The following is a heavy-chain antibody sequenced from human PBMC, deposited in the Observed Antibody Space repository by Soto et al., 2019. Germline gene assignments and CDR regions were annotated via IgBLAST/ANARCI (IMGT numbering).Heavy chain of an antibody. V-gene: IGHV4-59*01. Sequence: SETLSLTCTVSGGSISSYYWSWIRQPPGKGLEWIGYIYYSGSTNYNPSLKSRVTISVDTSKNQFSLKLSSVTAADTAVYYCARDGYNSLDYWGQGTLVTVSS. D-gene: IGHD5-12*01. CDR3: ARDGYNSLDY. CDR1: GGSISSYY. CDR2: IYYSGST. J-gene: IGHJ4*02.